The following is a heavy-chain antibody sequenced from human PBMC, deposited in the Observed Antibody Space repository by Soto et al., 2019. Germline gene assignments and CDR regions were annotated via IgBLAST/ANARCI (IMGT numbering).Heavy chain of an antibody. J-gene: IGHJ4*02. D-gene: IGHD3-3*01. CDR1: GGTFSIYA. CDR3: ARILREYYDFWSGYQYYFDY. Sequence: ASVKVSCKASGGTFSIYAISWVRQAPVQWLEWMGGIIPIFGTANYAQKFQGRVTITADESTSTAYMELSSLRSEDTAVYYCARILREYYDFWSGYQYYFDYWGQGTLVTVSS. V-gene: IGHV1-69*13. CDR2: IIPIFGTA.